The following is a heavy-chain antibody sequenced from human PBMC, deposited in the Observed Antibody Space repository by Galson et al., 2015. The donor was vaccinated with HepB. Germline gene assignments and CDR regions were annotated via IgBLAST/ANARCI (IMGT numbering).Heavy chain of an antibody. CDR1: GFTFSNAW. CDR2: IKSKTDGGTT. Sequence: SLRLSCAASGFTFSNAWMSWVRQAPGKGLEWVGRIKSKTDGGTTDYAAPVKGRFTISRDDSKNTLYLQMNSLKTEDTAVYYCTTALTATAVQLNTAMVTGDYWGQGTLVTVSS. V-gene: IGHV3-15*01. CDR3: TTALTATAVQLNTAMVTGDY. D-gene: IGHD5-18*01. J-gene: IGHJ4*02.